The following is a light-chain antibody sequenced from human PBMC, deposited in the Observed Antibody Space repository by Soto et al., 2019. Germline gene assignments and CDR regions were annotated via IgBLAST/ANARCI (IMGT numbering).Light chain of an antibody. CDR2: DAS. V-gene: IGKV1-5*01. Sequence: PSTLSSSVTDIVTITCRASQNIHKWLAWYQQKPGKAPKLLIYDASTLENGVPSRFSGSGSGTEFTLTITSPQPDDFATYYCQEYNDNSYTFGQGTRLEIK. J-gene: IGKJ5*01. CDR3: QEYNDNSYT. CDR1: QNIHKW.